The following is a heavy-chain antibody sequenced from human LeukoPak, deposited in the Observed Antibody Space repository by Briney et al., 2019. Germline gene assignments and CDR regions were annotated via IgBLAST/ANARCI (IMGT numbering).Heavy chain of an antibody. V-gene: IGHV1-8*01. J-gene: IGHJ4*02. CDR3: ASHPGAAAGDFDY. D-gene: IGHD6-13*01. CDR1: GYTFTSHD. Sequence: GASVKVSCKASGYTFTSHDINWVRQATGQGLEWMGWMNPNTGNTGYAQKLQGRVTMTRNTSISTAYMELRSLRSDDTAVYYCASHPGAAAGDFDYWGQGTLVTVSS. CDR2: MNPNTGNT.